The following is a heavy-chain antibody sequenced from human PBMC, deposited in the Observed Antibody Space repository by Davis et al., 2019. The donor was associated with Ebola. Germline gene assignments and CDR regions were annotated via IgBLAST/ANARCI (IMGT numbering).Heavy chain of an antibody. CDR3: ARDATYYFDSSGDYIAPNDAFDI. CDR2: ISSSSSTI. Sequence: GESLKISCAASGFTFSSYSMNWVRQAPGKGLEWVSYISSSSSTIYYADSVKGRFTISRDNSKNTLYLQMNSLRAEDTAVYYCARDATYYFDSSGDYIAPNDAFDIWGQGTMVTVSS. V-gene: IGHV3-48*01. D-gene: IGHD3-22*01. CDR1: GFTFSSYS. J-gene: IGHJ3*02.